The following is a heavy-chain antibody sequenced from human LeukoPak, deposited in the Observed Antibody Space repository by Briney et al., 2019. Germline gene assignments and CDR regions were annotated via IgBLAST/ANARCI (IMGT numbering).Heavy chain of an antibody. V-gene: IGHV3-30-3*01. CDR3: AKDLRGGAAFDI. CDR2: ISFDGSTK. Sequence: GRSLRLSCAASGFIFSRYALHWVRQAPGKGLEWVSIISFDGSTKDYADSVKGRFTISRDNSKNTLYLQMNSLRAEDTAVYYCAKDLRGGAAFDIWGQGTMVTVSS. CDR1: GFIFSRYA. D-gene: IGHD5/OR15-5a*01. J-gene: IGHJ3*02.